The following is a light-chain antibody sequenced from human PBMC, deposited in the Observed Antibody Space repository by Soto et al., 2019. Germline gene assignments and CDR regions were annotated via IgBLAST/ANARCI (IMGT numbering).Light chain of an antibody. CDR3: ATWDDSLSGPV. CDR1: SSNIGRTHY. Sequence: QSVLTQPPSASGTPGQRVTSSCSGSSSNIGRTHYVYWYQQLPGTAPKLLIYTNNQRPSGVPDRFSGSKSGTSASLAISGLRSEDEADYYCATWDDSLSGPVFGGGTQLTVL. V-gene: IGLV1-47*01. J-gene: IGLJ7*01. CDR2: TNN.